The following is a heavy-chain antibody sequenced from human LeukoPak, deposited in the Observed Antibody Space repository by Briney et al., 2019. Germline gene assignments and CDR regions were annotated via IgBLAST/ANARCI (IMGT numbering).Heavy chain of an antibody. CDR1: GYTFTSYD. CDR2: MNPNSGNT. J-gene: IGHJ6*03. D-gene: IGHD3-22*01. V-gene: IGHV1-8*03. CDR3: ARVRNYYDSSGYYFYYYYYMDV. Sequence: ASVKVSCKASGYTFTSYDINWVRQATGQGLEWMGWMNPNSGNTGYAQKFQGRVTITRNTSISTAYMELSSLRSEDTAVYYCARVRNYYDSSGYYFYYYYYMDVWGKGTTVTVSS.